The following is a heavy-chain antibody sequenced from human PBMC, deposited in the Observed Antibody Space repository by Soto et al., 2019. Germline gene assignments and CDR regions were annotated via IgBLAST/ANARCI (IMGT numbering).Heavy chain of an antibody. Sequence: SVKVSCKASGGTFSSYAISWVRQAPGQGLEWMGGIIPIFGTANYAQKFQGRVTITADESARTAYMELSSLRSEDTAVYYCARDPDYYDSSGYYHREQVYYYYGMDVWGQ. D-gene: IGHD3-22*01. CDR2: IIPIFGTA. J-gene: IGHJ6*02. CDR3: ARDPDYYDSSGYYHREQVYYYYGMDV. V-gene: IGHV1-69*13. CDR1: GGTFSSYA.